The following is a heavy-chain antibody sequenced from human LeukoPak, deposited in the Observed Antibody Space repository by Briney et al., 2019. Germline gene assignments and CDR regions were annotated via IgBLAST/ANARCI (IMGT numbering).Heavy chain of an antibody. CDR3: GMFAVIVGGGLDI. J-gene: IGHJ3*02. CDR1: GGSFSDYY. CDR2: INHSGNS. D-gene: IGHD1-26*01. V-gene: IGHV4-34*01. Sequence: SETLSLTCAVYGGSFSDYYFTWIRQPPGKGLEWIGDINHSGNSGYNKSLKSRVTISVDTSKNQVSLELNSVTAADTAVYYCGMFAVIVGGGLDIWGQGTVVTVSS.